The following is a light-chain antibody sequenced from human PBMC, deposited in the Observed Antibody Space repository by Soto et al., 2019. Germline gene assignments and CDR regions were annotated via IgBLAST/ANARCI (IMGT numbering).Light chain of an antibody. J-gene: IGLJ2*01. CDR1: SSDVGSYNL. CDR2: EGS. V-gene: IGLV2-23*01. Sequence: QSALTQPASVSGSPGQSITISCTGISSDVGSYNLVSWYQQHPGKAPKVMIYEGSKRPSGVSNRFSGSRPGNTASLTISGLQAEDEAHYYRSSYAGSSTHVVFGGGTKLTVL. CDR3: SSYAGSSTHVV.